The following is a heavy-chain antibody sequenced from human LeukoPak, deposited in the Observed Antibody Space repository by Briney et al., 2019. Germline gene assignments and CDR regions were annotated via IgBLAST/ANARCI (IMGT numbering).Heavy chain of an antibody. D-gene: IGHD5-12*01. Sequence: GGSLRLSCAASGLTFSASAMHWVRQASGKGLEWVGRIRSKANSYATAYAASVQGRFTISRDDSKNTAYLQMNSLKTEDTAVYYCAKRLPHHFDYWGQGTLVTVSS. CDR2: IRSKANSYAT. CDR3: AKRLPHHFDY. J-gene: IGHJ4*02. V-gene: IGHV3-73*01. CDR1: GLTFSASA.